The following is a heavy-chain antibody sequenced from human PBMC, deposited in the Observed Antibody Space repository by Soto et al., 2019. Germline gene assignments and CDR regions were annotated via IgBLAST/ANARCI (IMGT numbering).Heavy chain of an antibody. Sequence: EVQLVESGGGLVQPGESLRLSCAASGFTFSAFWMTWLRQAPGKGLEWVANIKRDGTVTHYGDSVEGRCTLSRDNAQNSLFLQLNSLRPEDTAMYYCARDLSPPCEFFYDSFDVWGQGTFVTVSS. CDR2: IKRDGTVT. CDR3: ARDLSPPCEFFYDSFDV. V-gene: IGHV3-7*04. J-gene: IGHJ3*01. D-gene: IGHD3-16*02. CDR1: GFTFSAFW.